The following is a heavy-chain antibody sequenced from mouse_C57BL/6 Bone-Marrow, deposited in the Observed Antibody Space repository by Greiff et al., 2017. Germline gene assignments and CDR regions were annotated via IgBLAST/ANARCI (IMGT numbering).Heavy chain of an antibody. J-gene: IGHJ2*01. CDR3: ARERITTALCDY. V-gene: IGHV1-81*01. CDR1: GYTFTSYG. D-gene: IGHD1-2*01. Sequence: QVQLQQSGAELARPGASVKLSCKASGYTFTSYGISWVKQRTGQGLEWIGEIYPRSGNTYYNEKFNGKATLTADKSSSTAYMELRSLTSEDSAVYFCARERITTALCDYWGQGTTLTVSS. CDR2: IYPRSGNT.